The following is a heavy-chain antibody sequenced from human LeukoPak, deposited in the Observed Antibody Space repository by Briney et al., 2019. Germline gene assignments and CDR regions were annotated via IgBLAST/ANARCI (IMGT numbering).Heavy chain of an antibody. V-gene: IGHV7-4-1*02. D-gene: IGHD5-12*01. CDR1: GYTFTDYA. Sequence: ASVKVSCRASGYTFTDYAMNWVRQAPGQGLEWMGWINTNTGNPMYAQGFTGRFVFSLDTSVTTTYLQISGLKTEDTAVYFCARAGPPFSGYDYAFDIWGQGTMVTVSS. CDR2: INTNTGNP. CDR3: ARAGPPFSGYDYAFDI. J-gene: IGHJ3*02.